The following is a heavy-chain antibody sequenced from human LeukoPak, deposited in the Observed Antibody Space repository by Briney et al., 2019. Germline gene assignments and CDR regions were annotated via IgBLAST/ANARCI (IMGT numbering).Heavy chain of an antibody. Sequence: SETLSLTCTVSGGSISSSSYYWGWIRQPPGKGLEWIGSIYYSGSTNYNPSLKSRVTISVDTSKNQFSLKLSSVTAADTAVYYCARRVAPPYWYFDLWGRGTLVTVSS. CDR1: GGSISSSSYY. J-gene: IGHJ2*01. CDR3: ARRVAPPYWYFDL. D-gene: IGHD3-10*01. V-gene: IGHV4-39*07. CDR2: IYYSGST.